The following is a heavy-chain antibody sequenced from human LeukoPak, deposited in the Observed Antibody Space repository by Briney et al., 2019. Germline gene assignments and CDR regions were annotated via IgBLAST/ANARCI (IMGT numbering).Heavy chain of an antibody. Sequence: SVKVSCKASGGTFSSYAISWVRQPPGQGLEWMGRIIPILGIANYAQKFQGRVTITADKSTSTAYMELSSLRSEDTAVYYCARDRGYSYGSAHYGMDVWGQGTTVTVSS. CDR2: IIPILGIA. CDR1: GGTFSSYA. D-gene: IGHD5-18*01. V-gene: IGHV1-69*04. J-gene: IGHJ6*02. CDR3: ARDRGYSYGSAHYGMDV.